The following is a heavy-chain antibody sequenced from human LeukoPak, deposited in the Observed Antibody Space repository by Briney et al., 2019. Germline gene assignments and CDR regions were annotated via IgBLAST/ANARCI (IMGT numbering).Heavy chain of an antibody. J-gene: IGHJ4*02. V-gene: IGHV3-23*01. CDR1: GFTFSSYA. CDR2: ISGSGGST. CDR3: AKVVVVTNKFDY. Sequence: GGSLRLSCVASGFTFSSYAMSWVRQAPGKGLEWVSAISGSGGSTYYADSVKGRFTISRDNSKNTLYLQMNSLRAEDTAVYYCAKVVVVTNKFDYWGQGTLVTVSS. D-gene: IGHD2-21*01.